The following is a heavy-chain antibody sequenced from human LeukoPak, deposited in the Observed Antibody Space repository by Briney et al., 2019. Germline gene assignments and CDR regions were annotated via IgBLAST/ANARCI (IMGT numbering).Heavy chain of an antibody. CDR3: ARGSIFGYSSSWFYPEYNWFDP. V-gene: IGHV1-46*01. J-gene: IGHJ5*02. CDR1: GYTFTNYY. CDR2: INPSGGST. D-gene: IGHD6-13*01. Sequence: GASVKVSCKASGYTFTNYYMHWVRQAPGQGLEWMGIINPSGGSTSYAQKFQGRVTMTRDMSTSTVYMELSSLRSEDTAVYYCARGSIFGYSSSWFYPEYNWFDPWGQGTLVTVSS.